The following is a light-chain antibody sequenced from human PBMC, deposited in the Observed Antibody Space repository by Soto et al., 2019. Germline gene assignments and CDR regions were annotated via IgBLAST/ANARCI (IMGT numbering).Light chain of an antibody. J-gene: IGKJ1*01. Sequence: IVLTQYPGTLSLSPGERATLSCRASQSVSSIYLAWYQQKPGQAPRLLIYGASSRATGIPDRFSGSVSGTDGTLTISRLETEDGSVYYCQQSGSSTGTFGQGTKVDIK. V-gene: IGKV3-20*01. CDR3: QQSGSSTGT. CDR2: GAS. CDR1: QSVSSIY.